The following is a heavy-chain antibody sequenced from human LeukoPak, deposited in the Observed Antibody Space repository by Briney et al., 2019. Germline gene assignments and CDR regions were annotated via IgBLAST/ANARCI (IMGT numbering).Heavy chain of an antibody. J-gene: IGHJ4*02. Sequence: PGGSLRLSCAASGSSFSSSWMHWVRHAPGKGLVWVSRINSDGSTTNYADSVKGRFTISRDNAKNTLYLQMNSLRAEDTAVYYCASHFRCSGATCYTNYWGQGTLVTVSS. CDR2: INSDGSTT. V-gene: IGHV3-74*01. CDR1: GSSFSSSW. D-gene: IGHD2-2*02. CDR3: ASHFRCSGATCYTNY.